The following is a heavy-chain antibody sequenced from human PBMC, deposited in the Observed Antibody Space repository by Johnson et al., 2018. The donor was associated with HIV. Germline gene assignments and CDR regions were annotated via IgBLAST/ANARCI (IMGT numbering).Heavy chain of an antibody. Sequence: VQLVESGGGLVQPGGSLRLSCAASGFTFSSYAMSWVRQAPGKGLEWVSAISGSGGSTYYADSVTGRFTISRDNSKKTLYLQMNSLRAEDTAVYYCTTVDSSGYHNDAFDIWGQGTMVTVSS. D-gene: IGHD3-22*01. CDR2: ISGSGGST. CDR3: TTVDSSGYHNDAFDI. J-gene: IGHJ3*02. CDR1: GFTFSSYA. V-gene: IGHV3-23*04.